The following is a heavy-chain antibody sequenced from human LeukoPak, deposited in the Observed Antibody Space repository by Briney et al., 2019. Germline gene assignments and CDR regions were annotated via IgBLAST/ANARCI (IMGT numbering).Heavy chain of an antibody. CDR2: ISGSGGST. D-gene: IGHD2-2*01. J-gene: IGHJ4*02. CDR1: GFTFSSYA. CDR3: AKDLFGDIVVVPAANGY. Sequence: GGSLRLSCAASGFTFSSYAMSWVRQAPGKGLEWVSAISGSGGSTYYADSVKGRFTISRDNSKNTLYLQMNSLRAEDTAVYYCAKDLFGDIVVVPAANGYWGQGTLVTVSS. V-gene: IGHV3-23*01.